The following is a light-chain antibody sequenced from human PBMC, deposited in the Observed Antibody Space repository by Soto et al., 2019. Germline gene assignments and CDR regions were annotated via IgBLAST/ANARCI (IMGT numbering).Light chain of an antibody. CDR2: DAS. CDR3: QQRSNWYT. CDR1: QSVSSY. V-gene: IGKV3-11*01. J-gene: IGKJ2*01. Sequence: EIVLTQSPATLSLSPGERATLSCRASQSVSSYLAWYQQKPGQAPSLLIFDASNRATGIPARFSGSGSGTDFTFTSSRLEPEDFAVYYWQQRSNWYTFGQGTKLEIK.